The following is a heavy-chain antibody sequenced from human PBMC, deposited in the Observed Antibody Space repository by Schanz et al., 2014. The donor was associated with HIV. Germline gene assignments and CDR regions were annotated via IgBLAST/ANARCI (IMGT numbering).Heavy chain of an antibody. CDR2: INSYGYV. CDR1: DYSLTTSG. D-gene: IGHD4-4*01. Sequence: QVQLEQSGGEVRKPGASVKVSCKASDYSLTTSGFTWVRQAAGQGLEWMGWINSYGYVNYAQKFQGRVTMTRNVPKKTAYMELRSLTSEDTAVYFCARGPDYSSASYKFDYWGQGTPVSV. V-gene: IGHV1-8*01. J-gene: IGHJ4*02. CDR3: ARGPDYSSASYKFDY.